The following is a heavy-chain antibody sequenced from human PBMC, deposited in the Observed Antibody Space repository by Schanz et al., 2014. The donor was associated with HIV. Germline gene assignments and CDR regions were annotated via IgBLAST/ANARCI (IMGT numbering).Heavy chain of an antibody. J-gene: IGHJ6*02. D-gene: IGHD1-20*01. CDR1: KYTVVDYN. CDR2: INAKSAST. V-gene: IGHV1-2*02. Sequence: QVQLVQSGAEAKKPGASVKASCTTSKYTVVDYNIHWVRQAPGHRLEWLGLINAKSASTHSAQTFEGRVTMTRDTSTSTVYMELSILRSEDTAVYYCAREGGQYKHYGMDVWGQGTTVTVSS. CDR3: AREGGQYKHYGMDV.